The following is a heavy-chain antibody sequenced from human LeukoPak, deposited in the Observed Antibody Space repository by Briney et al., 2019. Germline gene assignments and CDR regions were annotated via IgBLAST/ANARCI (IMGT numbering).Heavy chain of an antibody. D-gene: IGHD1-1*01. J-gene: IGHJ6*02. CDR3: TRDAGHQLSRRNYYAMDV. V-gene: IGHV4-39*07. Sequence: SETLSLTCTVSGGSISSSSYYWGWIRQPPGKELEWIGSIYSGGSSYYNPSLKSRVTISVDTSNNQFSLKVNSVTAADTAVYYCTRDAGHQLSRRNYYAMDVWGQGTTVTVSS. CDR2: IYSGGSS. CDR1: GGSISSSSYY.